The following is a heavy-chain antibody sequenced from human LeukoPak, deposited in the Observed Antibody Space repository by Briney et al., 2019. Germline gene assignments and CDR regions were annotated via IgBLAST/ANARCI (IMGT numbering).Heavy chain of an antibody. V-gene: IGHV4-4*02. CDR3: ASSSAMVTHSFDY. CDR2: IYHSGST. J-gene: IGHJ4*02. D-gene: IGHD5-18*01. CDR1: GGSISSSNW. Sequence: PSGTLSLTCAVSGGSISSSNWWSWVRQPPGKGLEWIGEIYHSGSTNYNPSLKSRVTISVDKSKNQFSLKLSSVTATDTAVYYCASSSAMVTHSFDYWGQGTLVTVSS.